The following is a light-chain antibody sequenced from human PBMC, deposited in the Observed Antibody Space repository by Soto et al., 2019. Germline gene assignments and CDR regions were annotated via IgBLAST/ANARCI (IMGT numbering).Light chain of an antibody. Sequence: DIEMTQSPSSLSASVGDRVTITCRSSQSISNWLAWYQQKPVKAPKLLIYHASTLESAVPSRFSGSGSGTEFTLTIRSLQPDDFATYHYQQYNSYSFGKGTKVDIK. V-gene: IGKV1-5*01. CDR2: HAS. CDR3: QQYNSYS. CDR1: QSISNW. J-gene: IGKJ1*01.